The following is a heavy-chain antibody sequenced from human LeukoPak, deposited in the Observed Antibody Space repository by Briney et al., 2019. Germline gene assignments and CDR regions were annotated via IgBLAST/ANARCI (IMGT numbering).Heavy chain of an antibody. CDR1: GFTFSSYA. CDR2: INGSGGRT. Sequence: GGSLRLSCAASGFTFSSYAMTWVRQAPGKGLEWVSDINGSGGRTYYADSVKGRFTISRDNSKNSLYLQMNSLRAEDTAVYYCARVGLQSYYYSYYYMDVWGKGTTVTVSS. J-gene: IGHJ6*03. V-gene: IGHV3-23*01. CDR3: ARVGLQSYYYSYYYMDV. D-gene: IGHD4-11*01.